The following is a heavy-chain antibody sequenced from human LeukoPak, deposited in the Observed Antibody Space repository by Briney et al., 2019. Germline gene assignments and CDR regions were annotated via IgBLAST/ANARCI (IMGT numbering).Heavy chain of an antibody. CDR1: GFTFSSYA. V-gene: IGHV3-33*08. CDR2: IAYDRSRA. J-gene: IGHJ4*02. Sequence: GGSLRLSCAASGFTFSSYAMSWVRQAPGKGLEWVAIIAYDRSRAFYADSVKGRFTISRDNSKNTMSVQMDDLRAEDTAVYYCTRYNNDHFYYWGQGTLVTVSS. CDR3: TRYNNDHFYY. D-gene: IGHD1-14*01.